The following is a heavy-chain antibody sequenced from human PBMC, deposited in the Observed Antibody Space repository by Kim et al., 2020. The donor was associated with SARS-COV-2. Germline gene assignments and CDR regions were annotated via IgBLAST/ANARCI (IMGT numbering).Heavy chain of an antibody. CDR2: IRSKAYGGTT. CDR1: GFTFGDYA. D-gene: IGHD3-3*01. J-gene: IGHJ6*03. CDR3: TRDNQGDDFWSGYYSYYYYYYMDV. V-gene: IGHV3-49*03. Sequence: GGSLRLSCTASGFTFGDYAMSWFRQAPGKGLEWVGFIRSKAYGGTTEYAASVKGRFTISRDDSKSIAYLQMNSLKTEDTAVYYCTRDNQGDDFWSGYYSYYYYYYMDVWGKGTTVTVSS.